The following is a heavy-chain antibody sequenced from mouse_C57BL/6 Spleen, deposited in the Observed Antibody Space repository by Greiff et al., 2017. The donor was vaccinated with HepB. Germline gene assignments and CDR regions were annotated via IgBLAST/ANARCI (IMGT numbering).Heavy chain of an antibody. CDR3: TTERGRDYFDY. Sequence: EVQLQQSGAELVRPGASVKLSCTASGFNINDYYMHWVKQRPEQGLEWIGRIDPEDGDTEYAPKFQGKATMTADTSANTAYLQLSSLTSEDTAVSYCTTERGRDYFDYWGQGTTLTVSS. V-gene: IGHV14-1*01. J-gene: IGHJ2*01. CDR1: GFNINDYY. D-gene: IGHD4-1*01. CDR2: IDPEDGDT.